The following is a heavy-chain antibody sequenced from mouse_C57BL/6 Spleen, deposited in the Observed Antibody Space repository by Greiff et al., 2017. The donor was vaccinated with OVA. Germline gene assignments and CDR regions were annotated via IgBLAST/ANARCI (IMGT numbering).Heavy chain of an antibody. V-gene: IGHV1-52*01. CDR2: IDPSDSET. CDR3: ARGRRGYAMDY. CDR1: GYTFTSYW. J-gene: IGHJ4*01. Sequence: QVQLQQPGAELVRPGSSVKLSCKASGYTFTSYWMHWVKQRPIQGLEWIGNIDPSDSETHYNQKFKDKATLTVDKSSSTAYMQLSSLTSEDSAVYYCARGRRGYAMDYWGQGTSVTVA.